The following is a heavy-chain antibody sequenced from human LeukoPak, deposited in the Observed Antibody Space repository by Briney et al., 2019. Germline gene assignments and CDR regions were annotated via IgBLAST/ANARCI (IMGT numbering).Heavy chain of an antibody. J-gene: IGHJ4*02. V-gene: IGHV1-18*01. Sequence: ASVKVPRKASGYTLVPYCIIWVRHAPGQGLEWIGWISTYNGNTKYALKFQDRVTLTRDTSTTTAYMELKSLTSDDRAVYYCARASFDHWGQGTLVIVSS. CDR2: ISTYNGNT. CDR1: GYTLVPYC. CDR3: ARASFDH.